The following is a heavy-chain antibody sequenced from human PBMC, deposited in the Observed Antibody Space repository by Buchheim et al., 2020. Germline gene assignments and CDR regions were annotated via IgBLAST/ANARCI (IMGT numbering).Heavy chain of an antibody. CDR1: GFTFSSYG. J-gene: IGHJ6*02. D-gene: IGHD3-10*01. CDR2: ISYDGSNK. V-gene: IGHV3-30*18. CDR3: AKDGLWFGELGGMDV. Sequence: QVQLVESGGGVVQPGRSLRLSCAASGFTFSSYGMHWVRQAPGKGLEWVAVISYDGSNKYYADSVKGRFTISRDNSKNTLYPQMNSLRAEDTAVYYCAKDGLWFGELGGMDVWGQGTT.